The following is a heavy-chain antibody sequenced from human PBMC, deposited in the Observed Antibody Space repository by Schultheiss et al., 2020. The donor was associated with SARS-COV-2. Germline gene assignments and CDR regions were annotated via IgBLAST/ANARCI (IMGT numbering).Heavy chain of an antibody. D-gene: IGHD3-22*01. Sequence: GGSLRLSCAASGFTFSGSAMHWVRQAPGKGLEWVANIKQDGSEKYYVDSVKGRFTISRDNAKNSLYLQMNSLRAEDTAVYYCARGVYYDSSGYYHSPHFDYWGQGTLVTVSS. J-gene: IGHJ4*02. CDR1: GFTFSGSA. CDR2: IKQDGSEK. V-gene: IGHV3-7*01. CDR3: ARGVYYDSSGYYHSPHFDY.